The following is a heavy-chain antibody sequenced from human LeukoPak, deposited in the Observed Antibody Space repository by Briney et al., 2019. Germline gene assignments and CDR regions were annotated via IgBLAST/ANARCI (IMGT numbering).Heavy chain of an antibody. Sequence: GGSLRLSCAASGFTFSSYWMSWVRQAPGKGLEWVANIRQGGSEKYYVDSVKGRFTISRDDAKNSVYLQMDNLRVEDTAVYYCARDGIDYWGQGTLVTVSS. CDR1: GFTFSSYW. CDR2: IRQGGSEK. V-gene: IGHV3-7*04. J-gene: IGHJ4*02. CDR3: ARDGIDY.